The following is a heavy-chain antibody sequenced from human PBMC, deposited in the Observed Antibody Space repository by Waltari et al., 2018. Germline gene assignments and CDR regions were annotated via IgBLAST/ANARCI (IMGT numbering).Heavy chain of an antibody. Sequence: QVQLQQWGAGLLKPSETLSLTCAVYGGSFSGYYWSWIRQPPGKGLEWIGEINHSGSTNYTPSLKSRVTISVDTSKNQFSLKLSSVTAADTAVYYCARVRFLAPSYYMDVWGKGTTVTVSS. CDR1: GGSFSGYY. CDR3: ARVRFLAPSYYMDV. CDR2: INHSGST. V-gene: IGHV4-34*01. J-gene: IGHJ6*03. D-gene: IGHD3-3*01.